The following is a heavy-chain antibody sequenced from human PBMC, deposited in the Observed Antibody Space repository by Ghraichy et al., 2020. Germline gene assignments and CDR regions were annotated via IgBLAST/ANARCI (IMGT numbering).Heavy chain of an antibody. Sequence: ASVKVSCKASGYTFTSYGISWVRQAPGQGLEWMGWISAYNGNTNYAQKLQGRVTMTTDTSTSTAYMELRSLRSDDTAVYYCAREEAVTTLGSDAFDIWGQGTMVTVSS. D-gene: IGHD4-17*01. CDR3: AREEAVTTLGSDAFDI. J-gene: IGHJ3*02. V-gene: IGHV1-18*01. CDR1: GYTFTSYG. CDR2: ISAYNGNT.